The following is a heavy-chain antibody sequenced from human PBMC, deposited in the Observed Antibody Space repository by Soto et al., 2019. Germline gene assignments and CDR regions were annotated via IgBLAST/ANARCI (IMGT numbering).Heavy chain of an antibody. V-gene: IGHV3-30-3*01. CDR2: ISYDGSNK. Sequence: GGSLRLSCAASGFTFSSYAMHWVRQAPGKGLEWVAVISYDGSNKYYADSVKGRFTISRDNSKNTLYLQMNSLRAEDTAVYYCAHSGDILTWDYFDYWGQGTLVTVSS. J-gene: IGHJ4*02. CDR3: AHSGDILTWDYFDY. CDR1: GFTFSSYA. D-gene: IGHD2-15*01.